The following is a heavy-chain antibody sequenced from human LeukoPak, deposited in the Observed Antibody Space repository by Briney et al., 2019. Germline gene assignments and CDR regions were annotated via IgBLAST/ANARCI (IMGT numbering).Heavy chain of an antibody. V-gene: IGHV1-2*02. CDR3: ASDLAARPGAFDI. CDR1: GYTFTGYY. J-gene: IGHJ3*02. D-gene: IGHD6-6*01. CDR2: INPNSGGT. Sequence: ASVKVSCKASGYTFTGYYMHWVRQAPGQGLEWMGWINPNSGGTNYAQKFQGRVTMTRDTSISTAYMELSRLRSDDTAVYYCASDLAARPGAFDIWGQGTMVTVSS.